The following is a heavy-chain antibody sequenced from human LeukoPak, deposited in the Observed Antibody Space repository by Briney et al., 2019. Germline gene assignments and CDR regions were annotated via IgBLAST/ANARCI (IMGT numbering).Heavy chain of an antibody. D-gene: IGHD3-22*01. V-gene: IGHV1-2*02. CDR2: INPNSGGT. CDR1: GYTFTGYY. Sequence: ASVKVSCKASGYTFTGYYIHWVRQAPGQGLEWWGWINPNSGGTNYAQNVQGRVTMTRDTSISTAYMELSRLRADDTAVYYCATYYYDSSGEPTFGYWGQGTLVTVSS. CDR3: ATYYYDSSGEPTFGY. J-gene: IGHJ4*02.